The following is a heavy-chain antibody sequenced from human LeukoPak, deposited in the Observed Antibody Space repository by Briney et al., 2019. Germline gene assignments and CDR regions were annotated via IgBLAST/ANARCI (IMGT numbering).Heavy chain of an antibody. CDR2: ISSSSSYI. Sequence: GGSLRLSCAASGFTFSSYSMNWVCQAPGKGLEWVSSISSSSSYIYYADSVKGRLTISRDNAKNSLYLQMNSLRTEDTAVYYCARGLATLDSWGQGTLVTVSS. CDR1: GFTFSSYS. V-gene: IGHV3-21*01. J-gene: IGHJ4*02. CDR3: ARGLATLDS. D-gene: IGHD2/OR15-2a*01.